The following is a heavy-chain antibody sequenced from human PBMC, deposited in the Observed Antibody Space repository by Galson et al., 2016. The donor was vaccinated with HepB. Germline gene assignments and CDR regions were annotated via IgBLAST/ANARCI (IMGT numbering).Heavy chain of an antibody. D-gene: IGHD6-19*01. CDR2: IGSGDFT. CDR1: GFTFTNYP. CDR3: AREGYSSGHCGAFDI. J-gene: IGHJ3*02. V-gene: IGHV3-23*01. Sequence: SLRLSCAASGFTFTNYPMTWVRQAPGKGLEWVSTIGSGDFTHYADPVKGRFIVSRDNSKNTLYLQMNSLRADDTALYYCAREGYSSGHCGAFDIWGRGTVVAVSS.